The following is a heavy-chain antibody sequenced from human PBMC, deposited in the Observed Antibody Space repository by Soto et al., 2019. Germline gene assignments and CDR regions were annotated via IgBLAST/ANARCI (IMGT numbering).Heavy chain of an antibody. CDR3: ASGSTYYDFWSGYYPGAPFDY. CDR1: GGSISSYY. J-gene: IGHJ4*02. CDR2: IYYSGST. D-gene: IGHD3-3*01. V-gene: IGHV4-59*01. Sequence: SETLSLTCTVSGGSISSYYWSWIRQPPGKGLEWIGYIYYSGSTNYNPSLKSRVTISVDTSKNPFSLKLSSVTAADTAVYYCASGSTYYDFWSGYYPGAPFDYWGQGTLVTVSS.